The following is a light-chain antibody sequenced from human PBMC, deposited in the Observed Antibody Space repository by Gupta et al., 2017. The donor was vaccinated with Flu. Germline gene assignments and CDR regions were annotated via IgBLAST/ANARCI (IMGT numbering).Light chain of an antibody. CDR3: QMPSA. CDR2: DVF. V-gene: IGKV3-11*01. CDR1: QTIRNF. J-gene: IGKJ4*01. Sequence: DLTQSPATLSLSPGERATLSCRASQTIRNFLAWYQQKPGQAPRLLIYDVFNRATGIPARFSGSGSGTDFTLTISSVEPEDVAVYYCQMPSAFGGGTKVEIK.